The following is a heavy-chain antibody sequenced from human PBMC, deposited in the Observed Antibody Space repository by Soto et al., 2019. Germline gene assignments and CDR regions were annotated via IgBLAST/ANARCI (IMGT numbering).Heavy chain of an antibody. CDR2: ISHSGIT. CDR3: ARVRYDRSGFDH. D-gene: IGHD3-22*01. J-gene: IGHJ4*02. CDR1: GDSISRSHW. Sequence: QVQLQESGPGLVRLSGALSVTCAVSGDSISRSHWWSWVRQSPGKGLEWIGEISHSGITNYNPSLKSRVTISGDKSKNQLSLKLTSVTAADTAVYYCARVRYDRSGFDHWGQGTLVSVSS. V-gene: IGHV4-4*02.